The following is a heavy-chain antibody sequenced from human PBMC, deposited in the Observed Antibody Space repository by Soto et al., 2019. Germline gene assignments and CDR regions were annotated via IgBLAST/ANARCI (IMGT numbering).Heavy chain of an antibody. CDR3: AKNIVVVPAAAVDY. D-gene: IGHD2-2*01. Sequence: EVQLLESGGGLVQPGGSLRLSCAASGFTFSSYAMSWVRQAPGKGLEWVSAISGSGGSTYYADSVKGRFTISRDNSKNTRYLQMKSLRAEDTAVYYCAKNIVVVPAAAVDYWCQGTLVTVAS. V-gene: IGHV3-23*01. CDR2: ISGSGGST. CDR1: GFTFSSYA. J-gene: IGHJ4*02.